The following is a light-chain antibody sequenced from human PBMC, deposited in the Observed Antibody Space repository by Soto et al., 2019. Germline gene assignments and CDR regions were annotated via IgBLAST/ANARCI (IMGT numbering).Light chain of an antibody. Sequence: DIVMTQSPDSLAVSLGERATINCKSSQSVLYSSNNKNYLAWYQQRPGQPPKLLIYWASTRESGVPDRFSGSGSETDFTLTNTSLQAEDVAVYYCQQYESTPPTFGQGTKLEIK. CDR1: QSVLYSSNNKNY. V-gene: IGKV4-1*01. CDR2: WAS. J-gene: IGKJ2*01. CDR3: QQYESTPPT.